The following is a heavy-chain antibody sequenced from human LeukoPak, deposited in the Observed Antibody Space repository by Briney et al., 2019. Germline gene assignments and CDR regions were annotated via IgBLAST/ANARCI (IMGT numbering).Heavy chain of an antibody. Sequence: SETLSLTCTVSGGSVSSYYWSWIRQPPGKGLEWIGYFSYSGNTNYNPSLKSRVTISVDTSKNQFSLKLSSVTAADTAVYYCARVIRAGGNSGSYLDAFDIWGQGTMVTVSS. D-gene: IGHD1-26*01. J-gene: IGHJ3*02. CDR2: FSYSGNT. V-gene: IGHV4-59*02. CDR3: ARVIRAGGNSGSYLDAFDI. CDR1: GGSVSSYY.